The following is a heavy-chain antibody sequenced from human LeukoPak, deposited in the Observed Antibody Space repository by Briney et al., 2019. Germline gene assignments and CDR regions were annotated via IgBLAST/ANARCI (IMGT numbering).Heavy chain of an antibody. CDR1: GGSISSYY. D-gene: IGHD3-22*01. CDR2: IYTSGST. V-gene: IGHV4-4*07. J-gene: IGHJ5*02. CDR3: ARGAYYYDSSGPGGWFDP. Sequence: SETLSLTCTVSGGSISSYYWSWIRQPAGTRLEWIGRIYTSGSTNYNPSLKSRVTMSVDTSKNQFSLKLSSVTAADTAVYYCARGAYYYDSSGPGGWFDPWGQETLVTVSS.